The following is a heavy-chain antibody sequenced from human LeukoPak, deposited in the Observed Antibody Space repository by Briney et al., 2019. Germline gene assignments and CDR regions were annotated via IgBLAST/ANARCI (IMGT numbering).Heavy chain of an antibody. CDR2: INHSGST. CDR1: GGSFSGYY. CDR3: ARQRILEAFDI. D-gene: IGHD2-21*01. J-gene: IGHJ3*02. V-gene: IGHV4-34*01. Sequence: SETLSLTCAVYGGSFSGYYWSWIRQPPGKGLEWIGEINHSGSTNYNPSLKSRVTISVDTSKNQFSLKLSSVTDADTAVYYCARQRILEAFDIWGQGTMVTVSS.